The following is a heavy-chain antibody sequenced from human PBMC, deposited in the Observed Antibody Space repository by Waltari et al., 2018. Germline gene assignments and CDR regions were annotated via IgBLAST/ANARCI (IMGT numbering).Heavy chain of an antibody. CDR3: AKVPGTSQLYYLDN. D-gene: IGHD1-1*01. J-gene: IGHJ4*02. CDR1: GFSSSTYT. V-gene: IGHV3-13*01. CDR2: IGPGGDT. Sequence: VQLVESGGTLVQPGGSLRLSCTESGFSSSTYTMHWVRQATGKGLEWVSGIGPGGDTYYADSVKGRFSISREEGKNSLYLQMNSLRPEDTAVYYCAKVPGTSQLYYLDNWGQGTLVTVSS.